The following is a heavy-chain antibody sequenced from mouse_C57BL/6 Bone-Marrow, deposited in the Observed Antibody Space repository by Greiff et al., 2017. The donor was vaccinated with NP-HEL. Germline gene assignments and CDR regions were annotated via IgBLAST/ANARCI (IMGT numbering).Heavy chain of an antibody. CDR1: GYTFTSYG. D-gene: IGHD1-1*01. CDR2: IYPRSGNT. J-gene: IGHJ2*01. Sequence: QVQLQQSGAELARPGASVKLSCKASGYTFTSYGISWVKQRTGQGLEWIGEIYPRSGNTYYNEKFKGKATLTADKSSSTAYMELRSLTSEDSAVYFCARGFIYYYGSRRGGYWGQGTTLTVSS. V-gene: IGHV1-81*01. CDR3: ARGFIYYYGSRRGGY.